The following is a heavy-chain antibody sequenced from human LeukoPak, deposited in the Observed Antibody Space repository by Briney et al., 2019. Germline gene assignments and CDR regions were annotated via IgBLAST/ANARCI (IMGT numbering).Heavy chain of an antibody. Sequence: GVSLRLSCAASGVSFKSFEMNWLRQAPGKGLEWLSYISSSGSTIYYADPVKGRFTISRDNAKNSLYLQMNSLRAEDTAVYYSARALDWGQGTLVTVYS. J-gene: IGHJ4*02. V-gene: IGHV3-48*03. CDR3: ARALD. CDR1: GVSFKSFE. D-gene: IGHD3-16*01. CDR2: ISSSGSTI.